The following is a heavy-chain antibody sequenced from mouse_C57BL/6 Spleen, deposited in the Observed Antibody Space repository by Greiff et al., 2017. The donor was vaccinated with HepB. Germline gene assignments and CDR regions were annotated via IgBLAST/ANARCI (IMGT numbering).Heavy chain of an antibody. CDR1: GFSLTSYA. J-gene: IGHJ1*03. V-gene: IGHV2-9-1*01. CDR3: ARRGNYYGSSYPYWYFDV. Sequence: VQLMESGPGLVAPSQSLSITCTVSGFSLTSYAISWVRQPPGKGLEWLGVIWTGGGTNYNSALKSRLSISKDNSKSQVFLKMNSLQTDDTARYYCARRGNYYGSSYPYWYFDVWGTGTTVTVSS. CDR2: IWTGGGT. D-gene: IGHD1-1*01.